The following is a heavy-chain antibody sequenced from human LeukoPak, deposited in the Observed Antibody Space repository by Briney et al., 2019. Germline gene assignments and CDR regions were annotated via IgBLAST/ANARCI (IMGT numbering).Heavy chain of an antibody. CDR1: GGSFSGYY. CDR3: AREGEDTLVRGIPGGFDY. CDR2: INHSGST. Sequence: SETLSLTCAVYGGSFSGYYWSWIRQPPGKGLEWIGEINHSGSTNYNPSLKSRVTISVDTSKNQFSLKLSSVTAADTAVYYCAREGEDTLVRGIPGGFDYWGQGTLVTVSS. V-gene: IGHV4-34*01. J-gene: IGHJ4*02. D-gene: IGHD3-10*01.